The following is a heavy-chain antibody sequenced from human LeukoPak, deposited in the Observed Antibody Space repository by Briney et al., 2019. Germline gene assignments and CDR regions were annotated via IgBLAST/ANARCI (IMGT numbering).Heavy chain of an antibody. D-gene: IGHD4-11*01. J-gene: IGHJ4*02. Sequence: SVKLSCKASGYTFTRYYMHWVRQAPGQWLEWMGIINPRGGSTSYAQKFQGRVTMTRDTSTSTVYVELSSLRSEDTAVYYCARDFWVTTVSTPDYWGQGTLVTVSS. CDR2: INPRGGST. V-gene: IGHV1-46*01. CDR1: GYTFTRYY. CDR3: ARDFWVTTVSTPDY.